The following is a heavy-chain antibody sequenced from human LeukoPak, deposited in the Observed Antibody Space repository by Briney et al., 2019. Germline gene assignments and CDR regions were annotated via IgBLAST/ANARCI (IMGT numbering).Heavy chain of an antibody. J-gene: IGHJ4*02. CDR3: ARDCSGDGCPFDY. V-gene: IGHV1-69*13. CDR1: GYTFTSYD. CDR2: IIPIFGTA. Sequence: SVKVSCKASGYTFTSYDINWVRQATGQGLAWMGGIIPIFGTANYAQKFQGRVTITADESTSTAYMELSSLRSEDTAVYYCARDCSGDGCPFDYWGQGTLVTVSS. D-gene: IGHD2-15*01.